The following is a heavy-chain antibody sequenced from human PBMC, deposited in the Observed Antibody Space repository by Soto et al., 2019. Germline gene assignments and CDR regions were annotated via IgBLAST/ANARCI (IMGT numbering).Heavy chain of an antibody. CDR1: GFTFSSYS. J-gene: IGHJ3*02. Sequence: GGSLRLSCAASGFTFSSYSMNWVRQAPGKGLEWVSSISSSSSYIYYADSVKGRFTISRDNAKNSLYLQMNSLRAEDTALYYCARDRYYDSSGYYAFDIWGQGTMVTVSS. V-gene: IGHV3-21*01. D-gene: IGHD3-22*01. CDR3: ARDRYYDSSGYYAFDI. CDR2: ISSSSSYI.